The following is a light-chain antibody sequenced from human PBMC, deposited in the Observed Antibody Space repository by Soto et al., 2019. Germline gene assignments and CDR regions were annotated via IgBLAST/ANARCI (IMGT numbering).Light chain of an antibody. CDR3: SSSAGSNSPNWV. CDR2: DVT. CDR1: DSDVGGYNS. J-gene: IGLJ3*02. Sequence: QSALTKPPSASGSPGQSVTISCTGTDSDVGGYNSVSWYQQHPGKAPKLMIFDVTERPSGVPDRFSGSKSGNTASLTVSGLQAADEAAYYGSSSAGSNSPNWVFGGGTKLTVL. V-gene: IGLV2-8*01.